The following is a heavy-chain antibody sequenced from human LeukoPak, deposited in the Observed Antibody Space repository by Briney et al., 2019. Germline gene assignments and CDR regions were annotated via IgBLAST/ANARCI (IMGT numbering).Heavy chain of an antibody. J-gene: IGHJ4*02. CDR1: GYTFTGYY. CDR3: ASPSGVTGGIDY. V-gene: IGHV1-46*01. D-gene: IGHD3-10*01. Sequence: ASVKVSCKASGYTFTGYYMHWVRQAPGQGLEWMGGIIPIFGTANYAQKFQGRVTMTRDMSTSTVYMELSSLRSEDTAVYYCASPSGVTGGIDYWGQGTLVTVSS. CDR2: IIPIFGTA.